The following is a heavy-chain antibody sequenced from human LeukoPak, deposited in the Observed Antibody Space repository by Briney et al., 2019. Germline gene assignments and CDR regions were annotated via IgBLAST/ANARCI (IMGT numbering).Heavy chain of an antibody. CDR1: GLTFSGYW. CDR3: VRGAVGTGVWFDP. Sequence: QPGGSLRLSCAASGLTFSGYWMHWVRQAPGKGLEWVSRINIDGATTNYADSVKGRFTISRDNAKNTLHLQMNSLRADDTAVYYCVRGAVGTGVWFDPWGQGTLVTVSS. CDR2: INIDGATT. D-gene: IGHD1-26*01. J-gene: IGHJ5*02. V-gene: IGHV3-74*01.